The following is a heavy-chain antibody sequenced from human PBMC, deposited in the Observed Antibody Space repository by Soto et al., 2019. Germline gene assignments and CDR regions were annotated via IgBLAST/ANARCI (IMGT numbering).Heavy chain of an antibody. V-gene: IGHV1-3*01. CDR1: GYTFTSYA. Sequence: ASVKVSCKASGYTFTSYAMHWVRQAPGQRLEWMGWINAGNGNTEYSQKFQGRVTITRDTSATTAYMGLSSLRSEDTAVYYCGRDSIAARPGHYYCCYYMDVWGKGTTVTVSS. CDR3: GRDSIAARPGHYYCCYYMDV. J-gene: IGHJ6*03. CDR2: INAGNGNT. D-gene: IGHD6-6*01.